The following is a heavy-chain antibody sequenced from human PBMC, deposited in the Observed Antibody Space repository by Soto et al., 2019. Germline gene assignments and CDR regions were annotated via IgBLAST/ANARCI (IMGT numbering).Heavy chain of an antibody. CDR1: GYPFTSYG. V-gene: IGHV1-18*01. CDR2: ISPYSGET. Sequence: QVQLVQSGPEVKKPAATVQVSCEASGYPFTSYGIVWVRKAPGQGLEWIGWISPYSGETRYTEKFQDRLTLTTDRSTSTAYLDLRSLTSVDTSGYFSARGPVAVCDFRGLLTLVIVSS. CDR3: ARGPVAVCDF. D-gene: IGHD6-19*01. J-gene: IGHJ4*02.